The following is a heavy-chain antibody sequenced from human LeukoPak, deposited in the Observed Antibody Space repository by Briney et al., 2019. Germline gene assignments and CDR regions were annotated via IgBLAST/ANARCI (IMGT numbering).Heavy chain of an antibody. V-gene: IGHV3-30*18. D-gene: IGHD2-15*01. J-gene: IGHJ4*02. CDR1: GFTFSSYG. Sequence: GGSLRLSCAASGFTFSSYGMHWVRQAPGKGLEWVAVISYDGSNKYYADSVKGRFTISRDNSKNTLCLQMNSLRAEDTAVYYCAKDRVLGAATNFDYWGQGTLVTVSS. CDR2: ISYDGSNK. CDR3: AKDRVLGAATNFDY.